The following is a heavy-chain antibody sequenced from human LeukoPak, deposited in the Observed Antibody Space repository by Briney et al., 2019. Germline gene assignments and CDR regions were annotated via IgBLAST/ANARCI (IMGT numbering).Heavy chain of an antibody. D-gene: IGHD6-13*01. J-gene: IGHJ3*02. CDR3: ARLAAPDAFDI. CDR1: GFTFNTYT. Sequence: PGGSLRLSCAASGFTFNTYTMNWVRQALGKGLEWISYLSSGSDSIFYADSVKGRFTISRDNAKNSLYLQMNSLRAEDTAVYYCARLAAPDAFDIWGQGTMVTVSS. V-gene: IGHV3-48*04. CDR2: LSSGSDSI.